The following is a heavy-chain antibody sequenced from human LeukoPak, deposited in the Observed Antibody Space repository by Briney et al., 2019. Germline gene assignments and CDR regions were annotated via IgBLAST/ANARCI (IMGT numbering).Heavy chain of an antibody. J-gene: IGHJ3*02. Sequence: SVTVSFTASGGTFSSYAISWVRQAPGQGLEWMGGIIPIFGTANYAQKFQGRVTITADEPTSTAYMELSSLRSEDTAVYYCGTITGTTGDAFDIWGQGTMVTVSS. CDR1: GGTFSSYA. D-gene: IGHD1-20*01. V-gene: IGHV1-69*13. CDR3: GTITGTTGDAFDI. CDR2: IIPIFGTA.